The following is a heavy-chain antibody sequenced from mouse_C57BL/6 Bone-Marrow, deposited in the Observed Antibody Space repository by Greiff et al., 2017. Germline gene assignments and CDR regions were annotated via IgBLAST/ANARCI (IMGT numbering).Heavy chain of an antibody. CDR3: ARLPSWFAY. Sequence: QVQLQQPGTELVKPGASVKLSCKASGYTFTSYRMPWVKQRPGQGLEWIGNINPSNGGTNYNEKFKSKATLTVDKSSSTAFMQLSSLTSEISAVYCCARLPSWFAYWGQGTLVTVSA. CDR2: INPSNGGT. J-gene: IGHJ3*01. CDR1: GYTFTSYR. V-gene: IGHV1-53*01.